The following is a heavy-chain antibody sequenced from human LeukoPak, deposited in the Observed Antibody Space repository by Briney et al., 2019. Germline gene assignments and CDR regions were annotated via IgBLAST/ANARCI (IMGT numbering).Heavy chain of an antibody. CDR3: ARSPIGYSGSYWGAFDI. J-gene: IGHJ3*02. Sequence: SVKVSCKASGGTFSSYAISWVRQAPGQGLEWMGGIIPIFGTANYAQKFQGRVTITADESTSTAYMELSSLRSEDTAVYYCARSPIGYSGSYWGAFDIWGQGTMVTVSS. V-gene: IGHV1-69*13. CDR1: GGTFSSYA. D-gene: IGHD1-26*01. CDR2: IIPIFGTA.